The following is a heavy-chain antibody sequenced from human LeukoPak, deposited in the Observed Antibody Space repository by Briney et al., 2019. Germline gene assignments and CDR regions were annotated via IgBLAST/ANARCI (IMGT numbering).Heavy chain of an antibody. CDR3: ARDFTYYDSSGYYRRLYYSDY. CDR2: ISTYNGDT. J-gene: IGHJ4*02. CDR1: GYTLTGYG. V-gene: IGHV1-18*01. Sequence: GASVTVSCKASGYTLTGYGISWVRQAPGQGLEWMGWISTYNGDTNYAQKLQGRVSMTTDTSTSTAYMELRSLRSDDTAMYYCARDFTYYDSSGYYRRLYYSDYWGQGTLVTVSS. D-gene: IGHD3-22*01.